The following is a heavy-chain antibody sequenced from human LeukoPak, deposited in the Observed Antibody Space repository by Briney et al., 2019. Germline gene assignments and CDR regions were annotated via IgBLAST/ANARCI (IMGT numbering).Heavy chain of an antibody. Sequence: PSETLSLTCAVCGGSFSGYYWSWIRQPPGKGLEWIGEINHSGSTNYNPSLRSRVTISVDTSKNQFSLKLSSVTAADTAVYYCARGLGVRGPPRTAFDIWGQGTMVTVSS. CDR1: GGSFSGYY. D-gene: IGHD3-10*01. V-gene: IGHV4-34*01. J-gene: IGHJ3*02. CDR2: INHSGST. CDR3: ARGLGVRGPPRTAFDI.